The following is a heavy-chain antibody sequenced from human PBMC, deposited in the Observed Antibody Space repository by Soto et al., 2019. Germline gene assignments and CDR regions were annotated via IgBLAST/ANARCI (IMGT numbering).Heavy chain of an antibody. CDR3: AKDGILDSSGHYYYFDY. D-gene: IGHD3-22*01. J-gene: IGHJ4*02. CDR2: ISYAGSNK. CDR1: GFTFRSYG. V-gene: IGHV3-30*18. Sequence: QVQLVESGGGVVQPGRSLRLSCAASGFTFRSYGMHWVRQAPGKGLEWVAVISYAGSNKYYADSVKGRFTISRDNSKITLYLQMNSLRPEDTAVYYCAKDGILDSSGHYYYFDYWGQGTLVTVSS.